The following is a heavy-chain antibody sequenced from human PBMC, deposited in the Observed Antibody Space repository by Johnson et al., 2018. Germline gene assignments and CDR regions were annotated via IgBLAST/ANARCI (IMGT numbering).Heavy chain of an antibody. CDR1: GFTFSSYA. V-gene: IGHV3-23*04. CDR3: AKDLGGVSWNYYYYMDV. CDR2: ISHNGGNP. D-gene: IGHD3-10*01. J-gene: IGHJ6*03. Sequence: VQLVESGGGLVQPGGSLRLSCAASGFTFSSYAMSWVRQAPGQGLAWVSVISHNGGNPYYGASLPGRLPISRDNSKNTFYLQIHTLRGDATAIYYCAKDLGGVSWNYYYYMDVWGKGTTVTVS.